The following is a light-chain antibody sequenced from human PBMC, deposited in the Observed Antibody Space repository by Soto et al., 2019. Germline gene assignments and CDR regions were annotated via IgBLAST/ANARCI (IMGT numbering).Light chain of an antibody. CDR1: QSVGSY. J-gene: IGKJ5*01. Sequence: ETVLTQSPVTLSLSPGERATLSCRASQSVGSYLAWYQQKPGQAPRLLIYDASSRAPGFPARFSGSGSVTDFTLTISSLEPEDFAVYYCQQRSNRLPITFGQGTRLDIK. CDR3: QQRSNRLPIT. V-gene: IGKV3-11*01. CDR2: DAS.